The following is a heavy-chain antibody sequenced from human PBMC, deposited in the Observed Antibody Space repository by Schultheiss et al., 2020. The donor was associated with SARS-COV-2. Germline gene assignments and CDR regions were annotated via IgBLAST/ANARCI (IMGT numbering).Heavy chain of an antibody. CDR3: ARDSHNYYDSSGYPNYYMDV. J-gene: IGHJ6*03. V-gene: IGHV4-59*01. D-gene: IGHD3-22*01. CDR1: GGYISSYY. Sequence: SETLSLTCTVSGGYISSYYWSWIRQPPGKGLEWIGYIYYSGSTNYNPSLKSRVTISVDTSKNQFSLKLSSVTAADTAVYYCARDSHNYYDSSGYPNYYMDVWGKGTTVTVSS. CDR2: IYYSGST.